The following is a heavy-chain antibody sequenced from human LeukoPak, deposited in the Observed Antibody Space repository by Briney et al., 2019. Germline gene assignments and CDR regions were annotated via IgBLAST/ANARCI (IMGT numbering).Heavy chain of an antibody. V-gene: IGHV3-23*01. CDR1: GFTSSSYA. J-gene: IGHJ4*02. D-gene: IGHD6-13*01. CDR3: AKAAAAPGFDF. CDR2: VSGSGDRM. Sequence: GGSLRLSCAASGFTSSSYALNWVRQAPGKGLEWVAAVSGSGDRMYHADSVKGRFTISRDNSKNTIYLQMNSLRAEDTALYYCAKAAAAPGFDFWGQGTLVTVSS.